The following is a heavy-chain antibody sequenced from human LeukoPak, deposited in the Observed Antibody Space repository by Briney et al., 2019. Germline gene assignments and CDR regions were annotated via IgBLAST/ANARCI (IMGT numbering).Heavy chain of an antibody. J-gene: IGHJ4*02. CDR2: IWYDGSNK. Sequence: GGSLRLSCAASGFTFSSYGMHWVRQAPGKGLEWVAVIWYDGSNKYYADSVKGRFTISRDNSKNTLYLQMNSLRAEDTAVYYCAREDIDYGDYLPSSMGPAGYFDYWGQGTLVTVSS. D-gene: IGHD4-17*01. V-gene: IGHV3-33*01. CDR3: AREDIDYGDYLPSSMGPAGYFDY. CDR1: GFTFSSYG.